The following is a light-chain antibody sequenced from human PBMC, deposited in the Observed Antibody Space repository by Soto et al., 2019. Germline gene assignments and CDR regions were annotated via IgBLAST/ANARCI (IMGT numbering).Light chain of an antibody. CDR2: DVS. Sequence: ATQLTQVPSLVSASVGDTVTITCRASQDVGSRLTWYQQKRGEPPKLLISDVSSLERGVPSRFSGSGSGTDFALTINSLQPEDFATYYCQQFNSYPITFGQGTRLEIK. J-gene: IGKJ5*01. V-gene: IGKV1-13*02. CDR3: QQFNSYPIT. CDR1: QDVGSR.